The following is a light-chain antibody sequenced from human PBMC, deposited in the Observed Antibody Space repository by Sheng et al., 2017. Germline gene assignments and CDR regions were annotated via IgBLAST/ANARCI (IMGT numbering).Light chain of an antibody. V-gene: IGLV1-44*01. Sequence: TPGRRIIISCSGSNSNIGSNTVNWYQQLPGMAPKLLIYSNVQRPSGVPDRFSGSKSGTSASLAISWLQSEDEADYYCAAWDDSVTGVVFGGGTKLTVL. CDR2: SNV. CDR3: AAWDDSVTGVV. CDR1: NSNIGSNT. J-gene: IGLJ2*01.